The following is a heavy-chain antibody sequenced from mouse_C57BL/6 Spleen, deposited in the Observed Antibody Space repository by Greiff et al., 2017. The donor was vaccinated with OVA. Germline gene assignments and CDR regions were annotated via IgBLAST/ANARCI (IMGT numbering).Heavy chain of an antibody. CDR2: IDPETGGT. Sequence: VQLQQSGAELVRPGASVTLSCKASGYTFTDYEMHWVKQTPVHGLEWIGAIDPETGGTAYNQKFKGKAILTADKSSSTAYMELRSLTSEDSAVYYCTRTSTTVVATRAWFAYWGQGTLVTVSA. V-gene: IGHV1-15*01. J-gene: IGHJ3*01. CDR1: GYTFTDYE. CDR3: TRTSTTVVATRAWFAY. D-gene: IGHD1-1*01.